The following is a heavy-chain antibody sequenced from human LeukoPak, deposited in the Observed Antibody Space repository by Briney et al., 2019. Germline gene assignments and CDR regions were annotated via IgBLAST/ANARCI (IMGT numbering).Heavy chain of an antibody. CDR3: ARDLAAAGRGPSSDY. D-gene: IGHD6-13*01. J-gene: IGHJ4*02. CDR2: INPSGGST. CDR1: GYTFTSYY. V-gene: IGHV1-46*03. Sequence: ASVKVSCKASGYTFTSYYMHWVRQAPGQGLEWMGIINPSGGSTSYAQKFQGRVTMTRDTSTSTVYMELSSLRSEDTAVYYCARDLAAAGRGPSSDYWGQGTLVTVSS.